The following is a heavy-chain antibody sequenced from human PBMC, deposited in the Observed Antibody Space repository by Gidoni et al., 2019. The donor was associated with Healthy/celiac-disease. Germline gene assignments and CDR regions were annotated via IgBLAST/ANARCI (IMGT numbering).Heavy chain of an antibody. CDR3: ATIVVVTAPHDY. Sequence: QVPLVESGGGVVQPGRSLRLSCAASGFTFSSYAMHWVRQAPGKGLEWVSVISHDGSNKYYADSVKGRFTISRDNSKNTLYLQMNSLRAEDTAVYYCATIVVVTAPHDYWGQGTLVTVSS. D-gene: IGHD2-21*02. V-gene: IGHV3-30-3*01. CDR2: ISHDGSNK. CDR1: GFTFSSYA. J-gene: IGHJ4*02.